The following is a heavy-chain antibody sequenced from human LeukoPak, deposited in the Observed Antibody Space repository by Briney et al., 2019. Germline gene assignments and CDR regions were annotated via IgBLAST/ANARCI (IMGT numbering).Heavy chain of an antibody. CDR3: AREVRAAGGIDY. CDR2: ISSNGGST. D-gene: IGHD6-13*01. V-gene: IGHV3-64*01. J-gene: IGHJ4*02. CDR1: GFTFSSYA. Sequence: GGSLRLSCAASGFTFSSYAMHWVRQAPGKGLEYVSAISSNGGSTYYANSVKGRFTISRDNSKNTLYLQMGSLRAEDMAVYYCAREVRAAGGIDYWGQGTLVTVSS.